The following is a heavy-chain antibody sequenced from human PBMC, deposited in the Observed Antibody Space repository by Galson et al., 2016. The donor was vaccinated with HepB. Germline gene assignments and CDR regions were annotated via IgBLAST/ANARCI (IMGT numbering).Heavy chain of an antibody. Sequence: SLRLSCAASGFTFSSHDMNWVRQAPGKGLEWVSSISSSSAYIYYADSVKGRFTISRDNAKNSLYLQMNSLRAEDTAVYYCAREGSWPRDFDYWGQGTLVTVSS. CDR1: GFTFSSHD. CDR3: AREGSWPRDFDY. J-gene: IGHJ4*02. D-gene: IGHD6-13*01. V-gene: IGHV3-21*01. CDR2: ISSSSAYI.